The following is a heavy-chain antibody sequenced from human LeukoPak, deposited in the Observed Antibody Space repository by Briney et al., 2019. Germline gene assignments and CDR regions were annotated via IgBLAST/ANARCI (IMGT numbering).Heavy chain of an antibody. CDR3: ARERPDSRNLDS. CDR1: GFIVGSNH. V-gene: IGHV3-66*01. Sequence: GGSLRLSCAAFGFIVGSNHINWVRQAPGKGLEWVSITYSGDTTYYADSVKGRFIISRDDSKNTLSLQMNDLRVEDTAAYYCARERPDSRNLDSWGRGALVTVSS. CDR2: TYSGDTT. J-gene: IGHJ4*02. D-gene: IGHD1-14*01.